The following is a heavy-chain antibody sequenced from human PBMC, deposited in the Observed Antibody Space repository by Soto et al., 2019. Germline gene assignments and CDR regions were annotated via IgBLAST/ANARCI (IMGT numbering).Heavy chain of an antibody. CDR1: GGSISSGGYY. CDR3: ARDTCSGGSCYFDY. V-gene: IGHV4-31*03. CDR2: LYYSGST. D-gene: IGHD2-15*01. Sequence: QVQLQESGPGLVKPSQTLSLTCTVSGGSISSGGYYWSWIRQHPGKGLEWIGYLYYSGSTYYNPSHKSRVTISVDTSKTQFSLKLSSVTAADTAVYYCARDTCSGGSCYFDYWGQGTLVTVSS. J-gene: IGHJ4*02.